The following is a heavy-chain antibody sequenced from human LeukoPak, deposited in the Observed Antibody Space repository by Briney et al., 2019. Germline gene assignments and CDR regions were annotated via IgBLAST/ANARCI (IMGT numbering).Heavy chain of an antibody. CDR3: TKDRLSRVSLGFYY. Sequence: GGSLRPSWPPAAFIVTGSSMSWVRQAPGKGPEWVSTISGSADATYYADSVKGRFTISRDNSKNTLYVQMNSLRAEDTAVYYCTKDRLSRVSLGFYYSGQGALVIVSS. D-gene: IGHD7-27*01. J-gene: IGHJ4*02. V-gene: IGHV3-23*01. CDR2: ISGSADAT. CDR1: AFIVTGSS.